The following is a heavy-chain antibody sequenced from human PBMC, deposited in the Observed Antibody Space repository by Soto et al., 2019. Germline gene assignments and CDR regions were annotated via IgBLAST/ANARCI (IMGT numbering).Heavy chain of an antibody. J-gene: IGHJ4*02. CDR3: ARGGYFDSSNYLAY. D-gene: IGHD3-22*01. Sequence: ASVKVSGKASGYTFTSYGINWVRQAPGRGLEWMGWINPGNGNTKYSQQFQGRVIIDRDTSASTAYMELSSLRPEDTAVYYCARGGYFDSSNYLAYWGLGTLVTVSS. CDR1: GYTFTSYG. CDR2: INPGNGNT. V-gene: IGHV1-3*01.